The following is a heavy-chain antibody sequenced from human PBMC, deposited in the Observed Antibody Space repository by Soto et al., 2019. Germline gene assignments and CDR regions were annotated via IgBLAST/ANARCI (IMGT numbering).Heavy chain of an antibody. CDR3: ARDSDGSYYSPYWFDP. CDR2: ISAYNGNT. Sequence: GASVKVSCKASGYTFTSYGISWVRQAPGQGLEWMGWISAYNGNTNYAQKLQGRVTVTTDTSTSTAYMELRSLRSDDTAVYYCARDSDGSYYSPYWFDPWGQGTLVTVSS. CDR1: GYTFTSYG. J-gene: IGHJ5*02. V-gene: IGHV1-18*01. D-gene: IGHD1-26*01.